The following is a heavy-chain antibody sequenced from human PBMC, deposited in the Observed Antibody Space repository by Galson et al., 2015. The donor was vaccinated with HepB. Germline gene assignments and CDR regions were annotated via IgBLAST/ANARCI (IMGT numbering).Heavy chain of an antibody. J-gene: IGHJ5*02. Sequence: SVKVSCKASGYIFTNYGISWVRQAPGQGRERVGWISAYNRKTNYAQKFQGRVTMTTDTSPGTAYMVLRSRRSDDTAVYYRAGDYVVTTRNWFDPWGQGTLFTVSS. CDR2: ISAYNRKT. D-gene: IGHD2-21*02. CDR1: GYIFTNYG. CDR3: AGDYVVTTRNWFDP. V-gene: IGHV1-18*01.